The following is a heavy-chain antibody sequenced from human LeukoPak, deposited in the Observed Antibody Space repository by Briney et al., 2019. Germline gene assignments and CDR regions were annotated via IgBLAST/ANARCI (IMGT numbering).Heavy chain of an antibody. CDR3: TKDARATPDGFDY. V-gene: IGHV3-23*01. J-gene: IGHJ4*02. Sequence: PGGSLRLSCAASGFTFSGSPKHWVRQAPGKGLEWVSGIGRSGADTYYTDSVKGRFTISRDNSKNTLYLQMNNLRGDDTAVFYCTKDARATPDGFDYWGQGTLVTVSS. CDR2: IGRSGADT. D-gene: IGHD2-15*01. CDR1: GFTFSGSP.